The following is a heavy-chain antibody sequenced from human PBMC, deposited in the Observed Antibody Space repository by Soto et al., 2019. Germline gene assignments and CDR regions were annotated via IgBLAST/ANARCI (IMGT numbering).Heavy chain of an antibody. CDR3: ATAKGSSWYYYYGMDV. CDR2: MNPNSGNT. Sequence: ASVKVSCKASGYTFTSYDINWVRQATGQGLEWMGWMNPNSGNTGYAQKFQGRVTMTRNTSISTAYMELSSLRAEDTAVYYCATAKGSSWYYYYGMDVWGQGTTVTVSS. D-gene: IGHD6-13*01. V-gene: IGHV1-8*01. J-gene: IGHJ6*02. CDR1: GYTFTSYD.